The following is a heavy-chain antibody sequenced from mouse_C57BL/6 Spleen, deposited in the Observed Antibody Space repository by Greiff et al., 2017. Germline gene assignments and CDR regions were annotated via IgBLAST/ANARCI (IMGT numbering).Heavy chain of an antibody. CDR1: GFTFSDYY. CDR3: ARQDYYGSSYRYFDV. D-gene: IGHD1-1*01. Sequence: EVQGVESGGGVVQPGGSLKLSCAASGFTFSDYYMYWVRQTPEKRLEWVAYISNGGGSTYYQDTVKGRFTISRANAKNTLYLQMSRLKSEDTAMYYCARQDYYGSSYRYFDVWGTGTTVTVSS. V-gene: IGHV5-12*01. CDR2: ISNGGGST. J-gene: IGHJ1*03.